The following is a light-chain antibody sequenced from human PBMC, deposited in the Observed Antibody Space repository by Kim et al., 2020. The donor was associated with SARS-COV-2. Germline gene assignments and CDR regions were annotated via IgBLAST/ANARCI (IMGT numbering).Light chain of an antibody. Sequence: DTVVTQSPATLSLSPGERATLSCRTSQSIGTSLAWYQHKAGQAPRLLIYDASNRAVGIPARFSGGGSGTDFTLTISSLEPEDFAVYYCQKRDNWPVTFGGGTKVEIK. CDR1: QSIGTS. V-gene: IGKV3-11*01. J-gene: IGKJ4*01. CDR3: QKRDNWPVT. CDR2: DAS.